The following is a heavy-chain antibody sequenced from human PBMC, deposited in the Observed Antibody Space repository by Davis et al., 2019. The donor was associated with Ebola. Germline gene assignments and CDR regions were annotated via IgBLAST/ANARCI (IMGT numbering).Heavy chain of an antibody. CDR3: TSSSPDY. J-gene: IGHJ4*02. D-gene: IGHD6-6*01. V-gene: IGHV3-73*01. Sequence: GESLKISCAASGFTFSGSAMHWVRQASGKGLEWVGRIRSKANSYATAYAASVKGRFTISRDDSKNTAYLHMNSLKTEDTAVYYCTSSSPDYWGQGTLVTVSS. CDR1: GFTFSGSA. CDR2: IRSKANSYAT.